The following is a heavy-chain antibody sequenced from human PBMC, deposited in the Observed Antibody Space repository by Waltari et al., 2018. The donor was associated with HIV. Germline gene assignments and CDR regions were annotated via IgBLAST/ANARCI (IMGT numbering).Heavy chain of an antibody. CDR2: IYYSGNT. CDR3: ARHIGYCPTTSCYGPRGRDAFDI. V-gene: IGHV4-39*01. J-gene: IGHJ3*02. D-gene: IGHD2-2*01. Sequence: QLQLQESGPGLVKPSETLSLTCTISGVSISSSSYYWGWLRQPPGKGLGGIGTIYYSGNTYYNPSLQSRVTISVDTSKNQFSLKLSSVTAADTAVYYCARHIGYCPTTSCYGPRGRDAFDIWGQGTMVTVSS. CDR1: GVSISSSSYY.